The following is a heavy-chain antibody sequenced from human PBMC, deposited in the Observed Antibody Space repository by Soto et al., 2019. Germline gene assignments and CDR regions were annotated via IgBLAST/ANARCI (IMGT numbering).Heavy chain of an antibody. J-gene: IGHJ6*03. D-gene: IGHD3-10*01. CDR2: MNPNSGNT. V-gene: IGHV1-8*01. CDR3: ARFSYGSGSPYYYYYYYMDV. Sequence: ASVKVSCKASGYTFTSYDINWVRQATGQGLEWMGWMNPNSGNTGYAQKFQGRVTMTRNTSISTAYMELSSLRSEDTAVYYCARFSYGSGSPYYYYYYYMDVWGKGTTVTVS. CDR1: GYTFTSYD.